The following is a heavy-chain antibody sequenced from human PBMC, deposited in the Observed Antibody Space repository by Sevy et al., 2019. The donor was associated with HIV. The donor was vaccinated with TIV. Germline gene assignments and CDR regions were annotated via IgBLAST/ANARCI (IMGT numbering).Heavy chain of an antibody. CDR1: DGSVSSGSYY. CDR2: IYYSGST. Sequence: SETLSLTCTVSDGSVSSGSYYWSWIRQPPGKGLEWIGYIYYSGSTNYNPSLKSRVTISVDTSKNQFSLKLSSVTAVDTAVYYCARAPYCGGDCYLRAFDIWGQGTMVTVSS. D-gene: IGHD2-21*02. J-gene: IGHJ3*02. V-gene: IGHV4-61*01. CDR3: ARAPYCGGDCYLRAFDI.